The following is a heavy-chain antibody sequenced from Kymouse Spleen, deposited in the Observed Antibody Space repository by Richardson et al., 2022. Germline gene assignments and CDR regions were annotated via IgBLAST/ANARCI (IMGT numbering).Heavy chain of an antibody. CDR3: ARWGYYYGSGTGEGYFDY. V-gene: IGHV3-13*01. CDR1: GFTFSSYD. J-gene: IGHJ4*02. Sequence: EVQLVESGGGLVQPGGSLRLSCAASGFTFSSYDMHWVRQATGKGLEWVSAIGTAGDTYYPGSVKGRFTISRENAKNSLYLQMNSLRAGDTAVYYCARWGYYYGSGTGEGYFDYWGQGTLVTVSS. D-gene: IGHD3-10*01. CDR2: IGTAGDT.